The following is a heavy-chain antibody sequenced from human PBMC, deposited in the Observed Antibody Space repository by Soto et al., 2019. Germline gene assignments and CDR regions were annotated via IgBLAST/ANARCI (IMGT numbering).Heavy chain of an antibody. V-gene: IGHV3-30*18. CDR3: AKDGGYYDFWSGYYSFQYNWFDP. D-gene: IGHD3-3*01. CDR2: ISYDGSNK. Sequence: QVQLVESGGGVVQPGRSLRLSCAASGFTFSSYGMHWVRQAPGKGLEWVAVISYDGSNKYYADSVKGRFTISRDNSKNPLYLKMNSLRAEDTAVYYCAKDGGYYDFWSGYYSFQYNWFDPWGQGTLVTVSS. J-gene: IGHJ5*02. CDR1: GFTFSSYG.